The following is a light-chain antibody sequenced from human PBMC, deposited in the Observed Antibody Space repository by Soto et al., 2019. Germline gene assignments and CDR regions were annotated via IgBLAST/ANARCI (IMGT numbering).Light chain of an antibody. CDR3: CSYGGSTTFV. CDR1: NSDVGSYNL. V-gene: IGLV2-23*02. CDR2: EVT. J-gene: IGLJ1*01. Sequence: QSALTQPASVSGSPGQSIAISCTGTNSDVGSYNLVSWYQQHPGKAPKLIIYEVTKRPAGVSNRFSGSKSDNTASLTISGLQADDEADYYCCSYGGSTTFVFATGTKVTAL.